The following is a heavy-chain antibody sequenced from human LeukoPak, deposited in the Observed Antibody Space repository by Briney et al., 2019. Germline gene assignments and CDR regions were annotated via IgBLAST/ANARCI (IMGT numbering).Heavy chain of an antibody. CDR3: ARADGYNLLIDY. J-gene: IGHJ4*02. CDR2: INPSGGST. CDR1: GYTFTSYG. Sequence: GASVKVSCKASGYTFTSYGISWVRQAPGQGLEWMGIINPSGGSTSYAQKFQGRVTMTRDTSTSTVYMELSSLRSEDTAVYYCARADGYNLLIDYWGQGTLVTVSS. V-gene: IGHV1-46*01. D-gene: IGHD5-24*01.